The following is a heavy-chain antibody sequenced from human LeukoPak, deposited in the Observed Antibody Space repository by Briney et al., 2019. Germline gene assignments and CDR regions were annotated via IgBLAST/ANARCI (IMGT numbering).Heavy chain of an antibody. D-gene: IGHD1-26*01. V-gene: IGHV1-69*04. CDR3: ASHESVGATTPNDY. CDR2: IIPILGIA. CDR1: GGTFSSYA. J-gene: IGHJ4*02. Sequence: GASVKVSCKASGGTFSSYAISWVRQAPGQGLEWMGRIIPILGIANYAQKFQGRVTITADKSTSTAYMELSSLRSEDTAVYYCASHESVGATTPNDYWGQGTLVTVSS.